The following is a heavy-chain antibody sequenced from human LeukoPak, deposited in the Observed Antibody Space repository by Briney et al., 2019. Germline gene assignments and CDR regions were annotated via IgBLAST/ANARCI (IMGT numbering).Heavy chain of an antibody. CDR2: IHYSGST. Sequence: SQTLSLTCTVSTGSISSDGYYWSWIRQPPGKGLEWIGYIHYSGSTNYNPSLKSRVTISVDTSKNQFSLKLSSVTAADTAVYHCARDNWNYGSSMDVWGQGTTVTVSS. V-gene: IGHV4-61*08. D-gene: IGHD1-7*01. CDR3: ARDNWNYGSSMDV. J-gene: IGHJ6*02. CDR1: TGSISSDGYY.